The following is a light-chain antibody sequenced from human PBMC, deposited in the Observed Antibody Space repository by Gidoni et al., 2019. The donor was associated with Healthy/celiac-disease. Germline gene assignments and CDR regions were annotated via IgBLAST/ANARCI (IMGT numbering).Light chain of an antibody. CDR2: AAT. V-gene: IGKV1-39*01. J-gene: IGKJ4*01. Sequence: DIQMTQPPSYLSASAGDRVTITCRASQSISSYLNWYQQKPGKAPKLLIYAATSLQSGVPSRFSGSGAGIDFTLTISSLQPEVFATYYCQQSYSTPLTFGGXTKVEIK. CDR3: QQSYSTPLT. CDR1: QSISSY.